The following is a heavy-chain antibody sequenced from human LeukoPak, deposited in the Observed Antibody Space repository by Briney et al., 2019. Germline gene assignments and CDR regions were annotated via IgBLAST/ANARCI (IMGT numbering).Heavy chain of an antibody. Sequence: SETLSLTCTVSGASINNYYWNWIRQPPGKGLEWLGYISYSGSTNYSPSLRSRASMSLDTSKSQSSLRLNSVTAADTAVYYCATAMDWGSRWYFDLWGRGTLVTVSS. CDR2: ISYSGST. CDR3: ATAMDWGSRWYFDL. D-gene: IGHD3/OR15-3a*01. CDR1: GASINNYY. V-gene: IGHV4-59*01. J-gene: IGHJ2*01.